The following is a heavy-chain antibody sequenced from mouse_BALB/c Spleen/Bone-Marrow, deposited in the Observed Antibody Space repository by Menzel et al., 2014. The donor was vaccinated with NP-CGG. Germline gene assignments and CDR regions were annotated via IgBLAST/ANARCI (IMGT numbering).Heavy chain of an antibody. V-gene: IGHV3-8*02. J-gene: IGHJ2*01. CDR3: ATYDGYCFDY. D-gene: IGHD2-3*01. CDR2: ISYSGST. CDR1: GDSIXSGY. Sequence: EVQLQQSGPGLVKPSQTLSLTCSVTGDSIXSGYWNWIRKFPGNKLEYMGYISYSGSTYYNPSLKSRISITRDTSKNQYYLQLNSVTTEDTATYYCATYDGYCFDYWGQGTTLTVSS.